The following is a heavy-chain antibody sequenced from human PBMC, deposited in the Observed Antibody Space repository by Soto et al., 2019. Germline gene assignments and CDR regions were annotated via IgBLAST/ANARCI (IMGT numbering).Heavy chain of an antibody. V-gene: IGHV3-48*02. CDR2: ITSTSSTK. J-gene: IGHJ6*02. CDR3: ARRITMVRGPYYYYAMDV. CDR1: GFTFSSLT. Sequence: GGSLRLSCAASGFTFSSLTMNWVRQAPGKGLEWISYITSTSSTKNYADSVKGRFTISRDNANNSLYLQMNSLRDEDTAVYYCARRITMVRGPYYYYAMDVWGQGTTVTVSS. D-gene: IGHD3-10*01.